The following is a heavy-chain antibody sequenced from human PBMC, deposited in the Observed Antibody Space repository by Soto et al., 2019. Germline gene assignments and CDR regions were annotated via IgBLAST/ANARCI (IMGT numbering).Heavy chain of an antibody. CDR3: AHTPYYGTGSPFDY. D-gene: IGHD3-10*01. CDR2: IYWDDDK. CDR1: GFSLSTSGVG. J-gene: IGHJ4*02. V-gene: IGHV2-5*02. Sequence: QITLKESGPTLVKPTETLTLTCTFSGFSLSTSGVGVGWIRQPPGKALEWLAFIYWDDDKNYSPSLNNRLTITKDTSKTQVVLSMTNMDPVDTGTYYCAHTPYYGTGSPFDYWGRGTLVTVSS.